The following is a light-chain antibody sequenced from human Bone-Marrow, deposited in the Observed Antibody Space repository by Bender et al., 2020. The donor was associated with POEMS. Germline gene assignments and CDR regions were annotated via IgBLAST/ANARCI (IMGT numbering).Light chain of an antibody. V-gene: IGLV2-14*01. CDR1: SSDVGASNF. Sequence: QSVLTQPPSVSAAPGQKVTISCSGTSSDVGASNFVSWYQQHPGKAPKVMIYDVSNRPSGVSNRFSASKSGNTASLTISGLQAEDEADYYCSSYADTLVFGGGTKVTVL. J-gene: IGLJ2*01. CDR3: SSYADTLV. CDR2: DVS.